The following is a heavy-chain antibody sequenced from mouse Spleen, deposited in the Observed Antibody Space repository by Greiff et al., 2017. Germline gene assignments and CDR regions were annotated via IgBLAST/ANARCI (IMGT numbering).Heavy chain of an antibody. CDR3: AREETTDWYFDV. CDR1: GYAFSSYW. Sequence: VQLQQSGAELVKPGASVKISCKASGYAFSSYWMNWVKQRPGKGLEWIGQIYPGDGDTNYNGKFKGKATLTADKSSSTAYMQLSSLTSEDSAVYFCAREETTDWYFDVWGAGTTVTVSS. D-gene: IGHD1-1*01. CDR2: IYPGDGDT. V-gene: IGHV1-80*01. J-gene: IGHJ1*01.